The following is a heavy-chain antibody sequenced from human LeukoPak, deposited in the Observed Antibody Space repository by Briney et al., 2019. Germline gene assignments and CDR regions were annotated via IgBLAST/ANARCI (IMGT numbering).Heavy chain of an antibody. CDR3: ATEVRESGASSRNAFDI. CDR2: INSDGSYT. CDR1: GFTFSSYW. D-gene: IGHD2-15*01. Sequence: GGSLRLSCTASGFTFSSYWMHWVRQTPGKGLVWVSLINSDGSYTDFADSVKGRFTISRDNAQSTLYLQMNSLRAEDTAVYYCATEVRESGASSRNAFDIWGQGTVVSVSS. V-gene: IGHV3-74*01. J-gene: IGHJ3*02.